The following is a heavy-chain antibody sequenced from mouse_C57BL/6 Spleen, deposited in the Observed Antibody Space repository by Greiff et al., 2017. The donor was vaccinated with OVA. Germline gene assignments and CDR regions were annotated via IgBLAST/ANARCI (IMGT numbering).Heavy chain of an antibody. D-gene: IGHD2-4*01. CDR1: GFSLTSYG. V-gene: IGHV2-2*01. CDR2: IRSGGST. Sequence: QVQLQQSGPGLVQPSQSLSITCTVSGFSLTSYGVHWVRQSPGKGLEWLGVIRSGGSTDYNAAFISRLSISKDNSKSQVFFKMNSLQADDTAIYYCASPKDYEYDVAYWGQGTLVTVSA. J-gene: IGHJ3*01. CDR3: ASPKDYEYDVAY.